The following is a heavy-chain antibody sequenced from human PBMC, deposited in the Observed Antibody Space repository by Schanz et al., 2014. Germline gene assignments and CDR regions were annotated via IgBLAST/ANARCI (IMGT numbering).Heavy chain of an antibody. CDR2: VSSDGNND. CDR1: GFGFSSYS. V-gene: IGHV3-30*03. J-gene: IGHJ4*02. D-gene: IGHD2-2*03. CDR3: ARAGYCTSVSCSLFVSDY. Sequence: VQLVESGGGLIQPGGSLRLSCAASGFGFSSYSMNWVRQAPGKGLEWVALVSSDGNNDYYTDSVKGRFTISRDNSKNTVYIQMNSLRAEDTAVYYCARAGYCTSVSCSLFVSDYWGQGTLVTVSS.